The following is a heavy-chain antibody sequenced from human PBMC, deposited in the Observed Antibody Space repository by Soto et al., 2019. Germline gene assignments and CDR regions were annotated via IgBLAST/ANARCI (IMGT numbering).Heavy chain of an antibody. J-gene: IGHJ4*02. V-gene: IGHV3-73*02. CDR2: IRDKANNYAT. Sequence: EVQLVESGGGLVQPGGSLKLSCVAAGYTLSASSIHWVRQASGKGLAWVGRIRDKANNYATSYAASVNGRFTISRDDSKNTAYLQMNSLRVEDTAVYYCTTKDYWGRGTLVTVSS. CDR3: TTKDY. CDR1: GYTLSASS.